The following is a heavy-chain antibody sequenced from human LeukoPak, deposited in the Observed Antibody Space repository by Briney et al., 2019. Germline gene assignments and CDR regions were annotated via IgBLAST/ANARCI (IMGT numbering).Heavy chain of an antibody. CDR1: GYTFTSYD. CDR3: ARGRSSYSSSWYIH. D-gene: IGHD6-13*01. CDR2: MNPNSGNT. V-gene: IGHV1-8*01. J-gene: IGHJ4*02. Sequence: ASVKVSCKTSGYTFTSYDINWVRQATGQGLEWMGWMNPNSGNTGYAQKFQGRVTMTRNTSISTAYMELSSLRSEDTAVYYRARGRSSYSSSWYIHWGQGTLVTVSS.